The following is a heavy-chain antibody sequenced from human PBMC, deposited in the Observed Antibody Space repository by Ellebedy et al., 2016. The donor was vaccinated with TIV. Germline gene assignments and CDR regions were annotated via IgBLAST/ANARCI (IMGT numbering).Heavy chain of an antibody. V-gene: IGHV3-30*03. CDR3: VPRGELHYFDY. CDR1: GFRFSGYG. Sequence: PGGSLRLSCAASGFRFSGYGMHWVRQAPGKGLEWVAVISTDGNNKQYVDSVKGRFTISRDNAENTLYLQMDSLRAEDTAVYYCVPRGELHYFDYWGQGTLVTVSS. D-gene: IGHD1-26*01. J-gene: IGHJ4*02. CDR2: ISTDGNNK.